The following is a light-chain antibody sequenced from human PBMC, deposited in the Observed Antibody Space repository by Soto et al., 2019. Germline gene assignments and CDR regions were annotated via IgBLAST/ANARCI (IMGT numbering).Light chain of an antibody. CDR1: QSVSSTY. Sequence: EIVLTQSPGTLSLSPGERATLSCRASQSVSSTYIAWYQQNPGQAPRLLLYGASSRATGIPDRFSGSGSGTDFTLTISRLEPEDFAVYFCQQYGRSPPFTFGQGTKVEIK. V-gene: IGKV3-20*01. CDR3: QQYGRSPPFT. J-gene: IGKJ2*01. CDR2: GAS.